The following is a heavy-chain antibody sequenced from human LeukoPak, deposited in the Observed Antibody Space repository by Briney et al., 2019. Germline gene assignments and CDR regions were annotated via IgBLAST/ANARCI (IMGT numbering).Heavy chain of an antibody. D-gene: IGHD4-17*01. CDR2: IYYSGST. J-gene: IGHJ4*02. CDR3: AITVTPGYYYFDY. Sequence: SETLSLTCTVSGGSISSYYWSWIRQPPGKGLEWIGYIYYSGSTNYNPSLKSRVTISVDTSKNQFSLKLSSVTAADTAVYYCAITVTPGYYYFDYWGQGTLVTVSS. CDR1: GGSISSYY. V-gene: IGHV4-59*08.